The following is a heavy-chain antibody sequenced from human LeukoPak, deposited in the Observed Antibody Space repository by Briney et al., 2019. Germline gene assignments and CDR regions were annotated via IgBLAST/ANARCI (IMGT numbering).Heavy chain of an antibody. J-gene: IGHJ4*02. CDR1: GFNLSTNA. V-gene: IGHV3-23*01. CDR3: AKDQWGLDY. CDR2: ISGSGVTT. D-gene: IGHD1-26*01. Sequence: RSGGSLRLSCAASGFNLSTNAMSWVGQAPGKGPEWVSAISGSGVTTYYADSVKGRFTISRDNSKNTLFLQMNSLRAEDTAVYYCAKDQWGLDYWGQGTLVTVSS.